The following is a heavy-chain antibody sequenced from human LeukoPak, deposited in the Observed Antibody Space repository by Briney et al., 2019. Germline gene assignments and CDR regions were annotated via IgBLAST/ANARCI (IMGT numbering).Heavy chain of an antibody. CDR2: ISGSGGST. V-gene: IGHV3-23*01. Sequence: GGSLRLSCAASGFTVSSNYMSWVRQAPGKGLEWVSAISGSGGSTYYADSVKGRFTISRDNSKNTLYLQMNSLRAEDTAVYYCAKGRSGWLDYWGQGTLVTVSS. J-gene: IGHJ4*02. CDR3: AKGRSGWLDY. D-gene: IGHD6-25*01. CDR1: GFTVSSNY.